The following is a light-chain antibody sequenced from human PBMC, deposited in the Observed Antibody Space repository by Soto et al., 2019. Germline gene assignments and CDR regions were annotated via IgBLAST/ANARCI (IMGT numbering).Light chain of an antibody. J-gene: IGKJ4*01. CDR3: QQLNSYPLT. V-gene: IGKV1-9*01. CDR2: AAS. CDR1: QGSSSY. Sequence: DIQLTQSPSFLSASVGDRVTITCRASQGSSSYLAWSQQKPGKAPKLLSYAASTLQSGVPSRFSGSGSGTEFTLTISSLQPEDSAPYYCQQLNSYPLTFGGGTKVAIK.